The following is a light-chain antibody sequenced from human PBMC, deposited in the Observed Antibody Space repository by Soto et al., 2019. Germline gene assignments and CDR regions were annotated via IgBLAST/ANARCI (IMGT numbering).Light chain of an antibody. Sequence: EIVLTQAPGTLALSPGERATLSCRASQSVSSSYLAWYQQKPGQAPRLLIYGASSRATGIPDRFSGSGSGTDFTLTISRLEPEAFAVYYCQQYGRSLWTFGQGTKV. CDR1: QSVSSSY. CDR3: QQYGRSLWT. CDR2: GAS. V-gene: IGKV3-20*01. J-gene: IGKJ1*01.